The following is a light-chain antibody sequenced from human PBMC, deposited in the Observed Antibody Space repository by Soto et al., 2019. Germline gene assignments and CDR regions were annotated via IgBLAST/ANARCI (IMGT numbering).Light chain of an antibody. J-gene: IGKJ1*01. CDR2: AAS. CDR3: QNYKGAPWT. V-gene: IGKV1-27*01. Sequence: DIQMTQSPSSLSASVGARFTITCRASQGISNYLVWYQQKPGKVPKLLIYAASTLQSGVPSRFSGSGSGTDFTLTISSLQPEDVATYYCQNYKGAPWTFGQGTKVEIK. CDR1: QGISNY.